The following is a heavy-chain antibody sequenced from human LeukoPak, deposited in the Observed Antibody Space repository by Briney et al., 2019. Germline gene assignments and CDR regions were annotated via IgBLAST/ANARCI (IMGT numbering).Heavy chain of an antibody. V-gene: IGHV4-59*01. CDR1: GGSISSYY. Sequence: SETLSLTCTVSGGSISSYYWSWIRQPPGKGLEWIGYIYYSGSTNYNPSLKSRVTISVDTPKNQFSLKLSSVTAADTAVYYCARGPYYADTPGAFDIWGQGTMVTVSS. CDR2: IYYSGST. D-gene: IGHD2/OR15-2a*01. J-gene: IGHJ3*02. CDR3: ARGPYYADTPGAFDI.